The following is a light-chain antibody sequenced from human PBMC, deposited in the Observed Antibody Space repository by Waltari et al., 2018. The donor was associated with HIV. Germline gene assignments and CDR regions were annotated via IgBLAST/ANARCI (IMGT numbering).Light chain of an antibody. CDR1: SSNIGSNT. CDR3: AAWDDSLNGVL. CDR2: SNN. Sequence: QSVLTQPPSASGPPGQRVTISCSGSSSNIGSNTVNWYQQLPGTAPKLLIYSNNQRPSGVPDRFSGSKSGTSASLAISGLQSEDEADYYCAAWDDSLNGVLFGGGTKLTVL. V-gene: IGLV1-44*01. J-gene: IGLJ2*01.